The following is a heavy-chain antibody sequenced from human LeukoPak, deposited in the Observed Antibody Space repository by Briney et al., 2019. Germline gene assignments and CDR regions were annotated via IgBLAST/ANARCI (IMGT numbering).Heavy chain of an antibody. J-gene: IGHJ4*02. CDR1: GFTFSSYA. CDR3: ARDDAPNMITFGGVIGLFDY. V-gene: IGHV3-30*04. D-gene: IGHD3-16*02. Sequence: PGRSLRLSCAASGFTFSSYAMRWVRQAPGKGLEWVAVISYDGSNKYYADSVKGRFTISRDNSKNTLYLQMNSLRAEDTAVYYCARDDAPNMITFGGVIGLFDYWGQGTLVTVSS. CDR2: ISYDGSNK.